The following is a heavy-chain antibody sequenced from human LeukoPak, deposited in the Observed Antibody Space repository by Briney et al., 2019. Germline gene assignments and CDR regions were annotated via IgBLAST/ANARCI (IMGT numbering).Heavy chain of an antibody. Sequence: GRSLRLSCAASGFTFDDYAMHWVRQAPGKGLEWVSGISWNSGSIGYADSVKSRFTISRDNAKNSLYLQMNSLRAEDTALYYCAKEAADIGGFDYWGQGTLVTVSS. D-gene: IGHD6-13*01. CDR3: AKEAADIGGFDY. V-gene: IGHV3-9*01. CDR2: ISWNSGSI. CDR1: GFTFDDYA. J-gene: IGHJ4*02.